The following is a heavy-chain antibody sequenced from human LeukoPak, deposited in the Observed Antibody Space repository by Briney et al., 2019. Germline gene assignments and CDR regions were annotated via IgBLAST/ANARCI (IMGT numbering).Heavy chain of an antibody. CDR3: ARDHGDAWLPLDY. J-gene: IGHJ4*02. V-gene: IGHV1-69*04. CDR2: IIPILGIA. Sequence: GASVKVSCKASGGTFSSYAISWVRQAPGQGLEWMGRIIPILGIANYAQKFQGRVTITADKSTSTAYMELSSLRSEDTAVYYCARDHGDAWLPLDYWGQGTLVTVSS. CDR1: GGTFSSYA. D-gene: IGHD5-12*01.